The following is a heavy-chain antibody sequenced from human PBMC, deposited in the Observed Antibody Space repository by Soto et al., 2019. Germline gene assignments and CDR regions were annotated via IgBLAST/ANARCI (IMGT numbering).Heavy chain of an antibody. Sequence: EVQLVESGGGVVRPGGSLRLSCAASGFTFEDHGMTWVRQVPGKGLEWVAEINGSGSSTSYADSVKGRFTISRDNAKNSLYLQMNSLRAEDTALYFCARDGGVAVAVDASDIWGQGTMVTVSS. CDR3: ARDGGVAVAVDASDI. CDR2: INGSGSST. CDR1: GFTFEDHG. V-gene: IGHV3-20*04. D-gene: IGHD6-19*01. J-gene: IGHJ3*02.